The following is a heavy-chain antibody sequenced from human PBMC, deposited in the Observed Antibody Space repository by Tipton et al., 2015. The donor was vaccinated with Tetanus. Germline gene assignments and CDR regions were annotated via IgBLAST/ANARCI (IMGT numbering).Heavy chain of an antibody. J-gene: IGHJ6*02. CDR2: IYSGGNT. V-gene: IGHV3-53*01. Sequence: SLRLSCAASGFTVRSNYMSWVRQAPGKGLEWVSIIYSGGNTYYADSVKGRFTISRDNSKNTLYLQMNSLRVEDTAVYYCARDSDDSSGYYYYYYGMDVWGQGTTVTVSS. CDR1: GFTVRSNY. CDR3: ARDSDDSSGYYYYYYGMDV. D-gene: IGHD3-22*01.